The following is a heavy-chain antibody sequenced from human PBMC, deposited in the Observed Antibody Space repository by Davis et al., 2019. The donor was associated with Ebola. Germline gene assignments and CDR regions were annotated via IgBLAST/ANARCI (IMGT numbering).Heavy chain of an antibody. V-gene: IGHV3-30-3*02. CDR3: AKLRSHDYTDSSDDFYLDL. CDR1: APTFTTPT. CDR2: ISSVGSRE. D-gene: IGHD3-16*01. Sequence: PRGSLTPSCLPSAPTFTTPTMHCVRHAPGKGLAWVPLISSVGSREYYADSVEGRFTISKDNSGNTLYLHMNALTAEDTALYYCAKLRSHDYTDSSDDFYLDLWGRGTLVTVSS. J-gene: IGHJ2*01.